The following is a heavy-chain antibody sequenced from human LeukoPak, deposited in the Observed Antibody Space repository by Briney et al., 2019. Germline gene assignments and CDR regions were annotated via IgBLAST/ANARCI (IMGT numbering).Heavy chain of an antibody. CDR2: INPNSGGT. V-gene: IGHV1-2*02. CDR1: GYTFTGYY. J-gene: IGHJ4*02. D-gene: IGHD3-22*01. Sequence: ASVKVSCKASGYTFTGYYMHWVRQAPGQGLEWMGWINPNSGGTNYAQKFQGRVTMTRDTSISTAYMELSRLRSDDTAVYYCVMSTINYYDSSGFDYWGQGTLVTVSS. CDR3: VMSTINYYDSSGFDY.